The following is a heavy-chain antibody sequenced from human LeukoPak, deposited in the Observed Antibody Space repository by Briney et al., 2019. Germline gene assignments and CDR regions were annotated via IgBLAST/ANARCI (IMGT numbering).Heavy chain of an antibody. V-gene: IGHV1-2*02. CDR3: AIRVSTEGATTYPSSD. J-gene: IGHJ4*02. CDR1: GYTFTGYY. CDR2: INPNSGGT. Sequence: ASVKVSCKASGYTFTGYYMHWVRQAPGQGLEWMGWINPNSGGTNYAQKFQGRVTMTRDTSISTAYMELSRLRSDDTAVYYCAIRVSTEGATTYPSSDWGQGTLVTVPS. D-gene: IGHD1-26*01.